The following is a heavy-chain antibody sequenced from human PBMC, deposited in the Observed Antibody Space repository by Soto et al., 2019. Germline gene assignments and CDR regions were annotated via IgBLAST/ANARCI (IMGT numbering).Heavy chain of an antibody. Sequence: GGSLRLSCAASGLTSSTYAMSWVRHAPGKGLEWVPGISGSGGSTYYADSVKGRFTISRDNSKNTLYLQMNSLRAEDTAVYYCAKDRSSYYDFWSGYSPSPSGMDVWGQGTTVTVSS. CDR2: ISGSGGST. J-gene: IGHJ6*02. CDR3: AKDRSSYYDFWSGYSPSPSGMDV. CDR1: GLTSSTYA. V-gene: IGHV3-23*01. D-gene: IGHD3-3*01.